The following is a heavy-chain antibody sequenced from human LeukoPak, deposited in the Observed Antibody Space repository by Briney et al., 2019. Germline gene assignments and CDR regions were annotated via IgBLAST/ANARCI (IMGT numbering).Heavy chain of an antibody. CDR2: ISSSSSYI. J-gene: IGHJ1*01. CDR1: GFTFSSYS. Sequence: GGSLRLSCAASGFTFSSYSMNWVRQAPGKGLEWVSSISSSSSYIYYADSVKGRFTISRDNAKNSLYLQMNSLRAEDTAVYYCARASRAIQLWPEYFQHWGQGTLVTVSP. D-gene: IGHD5-18*01. CDR3: ARASRAIQLWPEYFQH. V-gene: IGHV3-21*01.